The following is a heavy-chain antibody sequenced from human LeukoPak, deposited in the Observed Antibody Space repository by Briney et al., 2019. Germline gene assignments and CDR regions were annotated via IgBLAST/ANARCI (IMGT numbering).Heavy chain of an antibody. CDR1: GYTFTGYY. Sequence: ASVKVSCKASGYTFTGYYMHWVRQAPGQGLEWMGWINPNSGGTNYAQKFQGRVTMTMDTSISTAYMELSRLRSDDTAVYYCSRAGVVVAAVYYYYGMDVWGQGTTVTVSS. J-gene: IGHJ6*02. D-gene: IGHD2-15*01. CDR2: INPNSGGT. V-gene: IGHV1-2*02. CDR3: SRAGVVVAAVYYYYGMDV.